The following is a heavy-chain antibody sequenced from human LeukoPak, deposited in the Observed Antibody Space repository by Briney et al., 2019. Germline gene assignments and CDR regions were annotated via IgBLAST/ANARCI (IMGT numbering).Heavy chain of an antibody. CDR1: GGSISSSNW. J-gene: IGHJ3*02. V-gene: IGHV4-4*02. CDR2: IYHSGST. Sequence: SETLSLTCAVSGGSISSSNWWSWVRQPPGKGLEWIGEIYHSGSTNYNPSLKSRVTISVDTSKNQFSLKLSSVTAADTAVYYCARAVGYCSSTSCPSGAFDIWGQGTMVTVSS. D-gene: IGHD2-2*01. CDR3: ARAVGYCSSTSCPSGAFDI.